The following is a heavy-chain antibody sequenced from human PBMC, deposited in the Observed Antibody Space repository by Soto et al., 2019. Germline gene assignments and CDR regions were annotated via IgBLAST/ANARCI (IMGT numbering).Heavy chain of an antibody. Sequence: QVQLVQAGAEVKKPGASVKVSCKASGYTFTSYGISWVRHAPGQGLEWMGWISAYKGNTNYAQKLQGRVTMTTDTSKSTAYMELRSRRSDDTAVYYCARDGRGTAMGCTAGEWFYPWGQGTLFTVSS. D-gene: IGHD5-18*01. CDR2: ISAYKGNT. V-gene: IGHV1-18*01. J-gene: IGHJ5*02. CDR3: ARDGRGTAMGCTAGEWFYP. CDR1: GYTFTSYG.